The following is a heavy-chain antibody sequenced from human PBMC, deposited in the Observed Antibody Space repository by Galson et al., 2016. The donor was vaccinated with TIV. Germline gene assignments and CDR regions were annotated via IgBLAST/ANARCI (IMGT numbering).Heavy chain of an antibody. Sequence: GGSVRGYYWGWFRQPPGKGLEWLGEINPFRSANYNPSLKSRLSISIDTPKRQFSLRLTSVTAADTAVYYCARGQWGSSLVSYYYHLDVWGAGTMVIVSS. V-gene: IGHV4-34*13. D-gene: IGHD3-16*01. CDR3: ARGQWGSSLVSYYYHLDV. CDR2: INPFRSA. CDR1: GGSVRGYY. J-gene: IGHJ6*03.